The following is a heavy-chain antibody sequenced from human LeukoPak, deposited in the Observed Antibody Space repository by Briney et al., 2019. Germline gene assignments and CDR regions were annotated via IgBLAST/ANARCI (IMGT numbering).Heavy chain of an antibody. V-gene: IGHV3-21*01. CDR2: ISSSSSYI. CDR1: GFAFSSYS. D-gene: IGHD2-2*01. J-gene: IGHJ4*02. CDR3: AKVIPATISEDY. Sequence: GGSLRLSCAASGFAFSSYSINWVRQAPGKGLEWVSSISSSSSYIYYADSVKGRFTISRDNAKNSLYLQMNSLRAEDTAVYYCAKVIPATISEDYWGQGTLVTVSS.